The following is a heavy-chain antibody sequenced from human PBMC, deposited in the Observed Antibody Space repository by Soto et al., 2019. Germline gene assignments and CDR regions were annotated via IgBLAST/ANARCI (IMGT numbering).Heavy chain of an antibody. D-gene: IGHD1-7*01. CDR2: IYRTGST. J-gene: IGHJ4*02. CDR1: GGSLTGNNW. Sequence: SETLSLTCGVSGGSLTGNNWLTWVRQPPGQGLEWIGEIYRTGSTNYNPSLKSRVTISLDKSENQFSLKVTSLTAADTAVYYCASRDPGTSVDYWGQGTLVTVSS. CDR3: ASRDPGTSVDY. V-gene: IGHV4-4*02.